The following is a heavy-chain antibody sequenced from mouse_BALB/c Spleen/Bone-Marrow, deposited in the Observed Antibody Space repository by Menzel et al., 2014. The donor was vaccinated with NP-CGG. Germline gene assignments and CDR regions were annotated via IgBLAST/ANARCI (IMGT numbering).Heavy chain of an antibody. CDR2: IWAGGST. J-gene: IGHJ4*01. CDR3: ARDRGRNFYAMDY. Sequence: VQGVESGPGLVAPSQSLSITCTVSGFSLTSYGVHWVRQPPGKGLEWLRVIWAGGSTNYNSALMSRLSINKDNSKSQVFLKMNSLQTDDTAMYYCARDRGRNFYAMDYWGQGTSVTVSS. D-gene: IGHD2-1*01. CDR1: GFSLTSYG. V-gene: IGHV2-9*02.